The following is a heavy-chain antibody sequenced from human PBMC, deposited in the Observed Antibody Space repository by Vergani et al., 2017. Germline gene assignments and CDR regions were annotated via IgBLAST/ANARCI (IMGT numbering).Heavy chain of an antibody. Sequence: QVQLVESGGGVVQPGGSLRLSCAASGFTFSSYTISWVRQAPGQGLEWMGRIIPILGIANYAQKFQGRVTITADKSTSTAYMELSSLRSEDTAVYYCATTGYSSSWYDSAFDIWGQGTMVTVSS. V-gene: IGHV1-69*09. J-gene: IGHJ3*02. CDR2: IIPILGIA. D-gene: IGHD6-13*01. CDR3: ATTGYSSSWYDSAFDI. CDR1: GFTFSSYT.